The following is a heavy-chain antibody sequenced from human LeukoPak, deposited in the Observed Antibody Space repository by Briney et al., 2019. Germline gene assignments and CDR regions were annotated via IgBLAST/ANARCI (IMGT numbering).Heavy chain of an antibody. V-gene: IGHV4-59*01. J-gene: IGHJ4*02. Sequence: TSETLSRTCTVSGGSISSYYWNWIRQPPGKGLEWIGYIYNSGNTNYNPSLKSRVTISVDTSKKQFSLKLSSVTDADTAVYYCARGSSLGYWGQGTLVTVSS. CDR3: ARGSSLGY. CDR2: IYNSGNT. CDR1: GGSISSYY.